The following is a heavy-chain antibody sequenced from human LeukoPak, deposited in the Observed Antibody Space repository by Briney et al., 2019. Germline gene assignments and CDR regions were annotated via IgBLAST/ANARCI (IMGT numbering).Heavy chain of an antibody. V-gene: IGHV3-30-3*01. Sequence: GGSLRLSCAVAGFTFTHYALHWVRQAPGKGLEWVAVISYDGSSKNYADSVKGRFTISRDNSENTLYLQMSSLKTDDSAVYYCARNPAAWFGELSSWFDPWGQGTLVTVSS. D-gene: IGHD3-10*01. CDR3: ARNPAAWFGELSSWFDP. CDR2: ISYDGSSK. J-gene: IGHJ5*02. CDR1: GFTFTHYA.